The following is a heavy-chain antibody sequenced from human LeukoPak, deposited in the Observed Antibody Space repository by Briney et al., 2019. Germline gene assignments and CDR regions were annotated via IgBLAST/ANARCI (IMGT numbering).Heavy chain of an antibody. CDR3: ARQTPAGYTILRGVIRH. CDR1: GGCFSGYY. D-gene: IGHD3-10*01. Sequence: SEALSLTCAVYGGCFSGYYWSWIRQPPGEGREWSGEINHSGSTNYNPSLKSRVAISVVTSKNQFSLKLSSVTPADTAVYYCARQTPAGYTILRGVIRHWGQGPLLTVSS. V-gene: IGHV4-34*01. CDR2: INHSGST. J-gene: IGHJ1*01.